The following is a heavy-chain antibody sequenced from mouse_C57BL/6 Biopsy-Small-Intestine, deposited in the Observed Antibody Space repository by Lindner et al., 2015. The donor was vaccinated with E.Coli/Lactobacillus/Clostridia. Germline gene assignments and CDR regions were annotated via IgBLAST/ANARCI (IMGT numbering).Heavy chain of an antibody. D-gene: IGHD2-3*01. Sequence: VQLQESGAELVRPGTSVKMSCKASGYTFTNYWIGWAKQRPGHGLEWIGDIYPGGGYTNYNEKFKGKVTLTADKSSSTAYMQFSSLTSEDSAIYYCARSIYEYFDYWGQGTTLIVSS. CDR1: GYTFTNYW. J-gene: IGHJ2*01. CDR2: IYPGGGYT. CDR3: ARSIYEYFDY. V-gene: IGHV1-63*01.